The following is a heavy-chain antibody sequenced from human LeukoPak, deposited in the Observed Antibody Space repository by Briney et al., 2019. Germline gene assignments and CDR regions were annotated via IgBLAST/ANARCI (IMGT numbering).Heavy chain of an antibody. CDR1: GLTFSRDW. V-gene: IGHV3-7*03. D-gene: IGHD3-10*01. CDR2: IRQDGGET. J-gene: IGHJ5*02. Sequence: GGSLRLSCEASGLTFSRDWMGWVRQAPGKGLEWVANIRQDGGETYYGDSVKGRFIISRDNAKNSLYLQMNSLRAEDTAVYYCARDPNYYGSGSPNWFDPWGQGTLVTVSS. CDR3: ARDPNYYGSGSPNWFDP.